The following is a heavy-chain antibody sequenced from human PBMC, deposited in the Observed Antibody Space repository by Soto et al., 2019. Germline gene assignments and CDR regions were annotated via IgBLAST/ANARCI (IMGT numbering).Heavy chain of an antibody. CDR2: ITPFNGNT. CDR1: GYTFTYRY. J-gene: IGHJ6*02. D-gene: IGHD1-1*01. CDR3: ASSSGYKHHYYYYYGMDV. Sequence: SVKVSCKASGYTFTYRYLHWVRQAPGQALEWMGWITPFNGNTNYAQKFQDRVTITRDRSMSTAYMELSSLRSEDTAMYYCASSSGYKHHYYYYYGMDVWGQGTTVTVSS. V-gene: IGHV1-45*02.